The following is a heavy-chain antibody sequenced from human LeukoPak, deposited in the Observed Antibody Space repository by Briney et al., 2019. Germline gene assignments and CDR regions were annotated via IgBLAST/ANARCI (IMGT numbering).Heavy chain of an antibody. CDR1: GFTFSSYS. J-gene: IGHJ3*02. CDR3: AREANDAFDI. CDR2: ISSSSSYI. Sequence: PGGSLRLSCAASGFTFSSYSMNWVRQAPGKGLEWVSSISSSSSYIYYADSVKGRFTISRDNAKNSLYLQMNSLRAGDTAVYYCAREANDAFDIWGQGTMVTVSS. V-gene: IGHV3-21*01.